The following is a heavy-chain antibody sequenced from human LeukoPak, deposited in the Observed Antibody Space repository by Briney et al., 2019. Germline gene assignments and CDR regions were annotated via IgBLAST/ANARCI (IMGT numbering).Heavy chain of an antibody. Sequence: SETLSLTCAVYGGSFSGYYWSWIRQPPGKGLEWIGEINHSGSTNYNPSLKSRVTISVDTSKNQFSLKLSSVTAADTAVYYCARRRRRIQLWDYYFDYWGQGTLVTVSS. J-gene: IGHJ4*02. CDR3: ARRRRRIQLWDYYFDY. CDR2: INHSGST. CDR1: GGSFSGYY. V-gene: IGHV4-34*01. D-gene: IGHD5-18*01.